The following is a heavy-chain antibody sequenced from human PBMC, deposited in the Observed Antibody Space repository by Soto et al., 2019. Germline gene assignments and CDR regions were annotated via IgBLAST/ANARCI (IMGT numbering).Heavy chain of an antibody. J-gene: IGHJ6*02. CDR2: IYYSGIT. Sequence: SETLSLTCTVSGGSISSGGYYWSWIRQHPGKGLVWIGYIYYSGITYYNPSPMSLVTISVDTSKNQFSLKLSSVTAADTAVYYCARAQGSYYYYGMDVWGQGTTVTVSS. CDR3: ARAQGSYYYYGMDV. D-gene: IGHD1-26*01. V-gene: IGHV4-31*01. CDR1: GGSISSGGYY.